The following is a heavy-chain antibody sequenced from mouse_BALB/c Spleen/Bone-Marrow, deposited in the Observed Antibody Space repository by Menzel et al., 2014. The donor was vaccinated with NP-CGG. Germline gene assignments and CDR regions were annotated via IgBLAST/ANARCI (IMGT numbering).Heavy chain of an antibody. CDR3: ARGRGWYLDY. D-gene: IGHD2-3*01. Sequence: VQLQQSGAELVRPGSSVKISCKASGYAISSYWMNWVKQRPGQGLEWIGQIYPGDGDTNYNAKFKGKATLTADKSSSTAYMQISSLTSEDSAVYFCARGRGWYLDYWGQGTTLTVSS. CDR1: GYAISSYW. J-gene: IGHJ2*01. V-gene: IGHV1-80*01. CDR2: IYPGDGDT.